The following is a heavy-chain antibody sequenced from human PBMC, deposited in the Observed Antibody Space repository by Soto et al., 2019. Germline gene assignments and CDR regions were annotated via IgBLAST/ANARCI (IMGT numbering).Heavy chain of an antibody. Sequence: QVQVVESGGGVVQPGRSLRLSCVPSGFTFSNYGMHWVRQAPGKGLEWGAVIWYDGSDKYYADSVKGRFTISRDNSKNTLYLQMNSLRAEDTAVYYCARAPQGYFDYWGQGILVTVSS. CDR2: IWYDGSDK. CDR3: ARAPQGYFDY. J-gene: IGHJ4*02. V-gene: IGHV3-33*01. CDR1: GFTFSNYG.